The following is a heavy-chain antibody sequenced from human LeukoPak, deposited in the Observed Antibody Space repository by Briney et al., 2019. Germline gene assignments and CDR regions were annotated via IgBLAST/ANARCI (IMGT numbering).Heavy chain of an antibody. Sequence: SETLSLTCAVYGGSFSGYYWSWIRQPPGKGLEWIGKINHSGSTNYNPSLKSRVTISVDTSKNQFSLKLSSVTAADTAVYYCARGSSGSGSYYNPYGMDVWGKGTTVTVSS. CDR3: ARGSSGSGSYYNPYGMDV. V-gene: IGHV4-34*01. J-gene: IGHJ6*04. CDR1: GGSFSGYY. D-gene: IGHD3-10*01. CDR2: INHSGST.